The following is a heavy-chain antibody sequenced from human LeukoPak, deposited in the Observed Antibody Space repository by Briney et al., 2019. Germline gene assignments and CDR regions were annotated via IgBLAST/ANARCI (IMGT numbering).Heavy chain of an antibody. CDR1: GYTFTGYY. D-gene: IGHD2-2*01. V-gene: IGHV1-2*02. J-gene: IGHJ4*02. CDR3: ARGRGAAAFDY. Sequence: GASVKVSCKASGYTFTGYYMHWVRQAPGQGLEWMGWINPNSGGTNYAQKFQGRVTMTRNTSISTAYMELSSLRSEDTAVYYCARGRGAAAFDYWGQGTPVTVSS. CDR2: INPNSGGT.